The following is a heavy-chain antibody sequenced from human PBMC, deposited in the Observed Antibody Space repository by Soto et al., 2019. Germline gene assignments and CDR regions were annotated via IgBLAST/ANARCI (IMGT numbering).Heavy chain of an antibody. Sequence: ASVKVSCKASGYTFTGCYMHWVRQAPGQGLEWMGWINPNSGGTNYAQKFQGWVTMTRDTSISTAYMELSRLRSDDTAVYYCARTVTTGYGMDVWGQGTTVTVSS. CDR1: GYTFTGCY. CDR3: ARTVTTGYGMDV. J-gene: IGHJ6*02. CDR2: INPNSGGT. V-gene: IGHV1-2*04. D-gene: IGHD4-17*01.